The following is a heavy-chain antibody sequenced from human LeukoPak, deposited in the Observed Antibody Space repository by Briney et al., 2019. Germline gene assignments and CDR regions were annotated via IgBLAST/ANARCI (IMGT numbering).Heavy chain of an antibody. CDR2: ISAYNGNT. Sequence: VSVKVSCKASGYTFTSYGISWVRQAPGQGLEWMGWISAYNGNTNYAQKLQGRVTMTTDTSTSTAYMELRSLRSDDTAVYYCARVPVLLWFGESNYFDYWGQGTLVTVSS. D-gene: IGHD3-10*01. V-gene: IGHV1-18*01. J-gene: IGHJ4*02. CDR3: ARVPVLLWFGESNYFDY. CDR1: GYTFTSYG.